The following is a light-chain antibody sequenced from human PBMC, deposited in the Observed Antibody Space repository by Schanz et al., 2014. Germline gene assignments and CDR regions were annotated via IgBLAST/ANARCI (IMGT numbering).Light chain of an antibody. CDR1: SSDVGGYNY. V-gene: IGLV2-14*03. CDR2: DVS. Sequence: QSALTQPASVSGSPGQSITISCTGTSSDVGGYNYVSWYQQYPGKAPKLMIYDVSNRPSGVSNRFSGSKSGNTASLTISGLQAEDEADYYCFSYAGHNTYVFGGGTKVTVL. CDR3: FSYAGHNTYV. J-gene: IGLJ3*02.